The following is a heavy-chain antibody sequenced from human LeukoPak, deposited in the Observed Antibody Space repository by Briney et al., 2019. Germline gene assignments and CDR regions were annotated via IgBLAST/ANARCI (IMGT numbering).Heavy chain of an antibody. CDR2: ISSSSSYI. J-gene: IGHJ6*03. CDR1: GFTFSSYS. Sequence: GGSLRLSCAASGFTFSSYSMNWVRQAPGKGLEWVSSISSSSSYIYYADSVKGRFTISRDNAKNSLYLQMNSLRAEDTAVYYCARVYFSSSSWYVDYYYYMDVWGKGTTVTVSS. CDR3: ARVYFSSSSWYVDYYYYMDV. D-gene: IGHD6-13*01. V-gene: IGHV3-21*01.